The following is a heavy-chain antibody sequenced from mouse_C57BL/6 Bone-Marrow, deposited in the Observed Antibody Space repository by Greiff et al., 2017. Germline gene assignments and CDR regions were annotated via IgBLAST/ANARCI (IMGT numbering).Heavy chain of an antibody. Sequence: QVQLQQPGAELVRPGTSVKLSCKASGYTFTSYWMHWVKQRPGQGLEWIGVIDPSDSYPYYNQKFKGKATLTVDTSSSTAYMQLSCLTSENSAVDYCAHFITTLVTFYYWGQGTTLTVSS. CDR1: GYTFTSYW. CDR2: IDPSDSYP. D-gene: IGHD1-1*01. V-gene: IGHV1-59*01. J-gene: IGHJ2*01. CDR3: AHFITTLVTFYY.